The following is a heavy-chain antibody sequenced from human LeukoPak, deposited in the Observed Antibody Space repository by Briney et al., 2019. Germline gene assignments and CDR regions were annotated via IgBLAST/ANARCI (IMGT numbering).Heavy chain of an antibody. CDR1: GGSISSGGYY. CDR3: ARAPIFGVAYFDY. Sequence: SETLSLTCTVSGGSISSGGYYGSWIRQHTGKGLEWIGYIYYSGSTYYNPSLKSRVSMSVDASKTQFSLNLSSVTAADTAVYYCARAPIFGVAYFDYWGQGSLVTVSS. CDR2: IYYSGST. D-gene: IGHD3-3*01. V-gene: IGHV4-31*03. J-gene: IGHJ4*02.